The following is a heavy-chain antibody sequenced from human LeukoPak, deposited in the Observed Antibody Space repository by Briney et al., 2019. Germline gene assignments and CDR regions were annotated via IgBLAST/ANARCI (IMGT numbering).Heavy chain of an antibody. V-gene: IGHV1-69*05. CDR3: ARDLGASQGA. CDR2: IIPIFGTA. J-gene: IGHJ5*02. CDR1: GGTFSSYA. Sequence: SVKVSCKASGGTFSSYAFSWVRQAPGQGLEWMGGIIPIFGTARSAQKFQGRVTITTDESTSTVYMEMSSLRSEDTAVYYCARDLGASQGAWGQGTLVTVSS. D-gene: IGHD1-26*01.